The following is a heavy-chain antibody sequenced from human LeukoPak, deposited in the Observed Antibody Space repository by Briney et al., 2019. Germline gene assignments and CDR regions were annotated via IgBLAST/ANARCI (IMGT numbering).Heavy chain of an antibody. D-gene: IGHD6-13*01. CDR3: ARVSSSWYYFDY. CDR1: GFTFSSYA. CDR2: ISGSGGST. Sequence: PGGSLRLSCAASGFTFSSYAMSWVRQAPGKGLEWVSAISGSGGSTYYADSVKGRFTISRDNSKNTLYLQMNSLRAEDTAVYYCARVSSSWYYFDYWGQGTLVTVSS. J-gene: IGHJ4*02. V-gene: IGHV3-23*01.